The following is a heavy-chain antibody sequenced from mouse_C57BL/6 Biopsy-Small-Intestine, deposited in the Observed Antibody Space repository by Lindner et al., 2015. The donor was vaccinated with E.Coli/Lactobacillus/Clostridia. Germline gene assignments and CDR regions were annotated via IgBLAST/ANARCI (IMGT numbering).Heavy chain of an antibody. D-gene: IGHD2-3*01. CDR3: ARSGGYYWAMDY. J-gene: IGHJ4*01. Sequence: VQLQESGPELVKPGASVKMSCKASGYTFTSYWMHWVKQRPGQGLEWIGYINPSSGYTEYNQKFKDKATLTADKSSSTAYIQLSGLTSEDSVVYYCARSGGYYWAMDYWGQGTSVTVSS. V-gene: IGHV1S26*01. CDR1: GYTFTSYW. CDR2: INPSSGYT.